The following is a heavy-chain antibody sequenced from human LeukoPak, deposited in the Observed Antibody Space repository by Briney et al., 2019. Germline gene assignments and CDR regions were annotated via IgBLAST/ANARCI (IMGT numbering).Heavy chain of an antibody. CDR3: ARGAVTTWGSSYGMDV. CDR1: GGSITSYF. Sequence: SETLSLTCTVSGGSITSYFWTWIRQPAGKGLEWIGRIYTSGSTNYTPSLKSRVTMSVDTSKNQFSLNLSSVTAADTAVYYCARGAVTTWGSSYGMDVWGQGTTVTVSS. D-gene: IGHD4-17*01. CDR2: IYTSGST. V-gene: IGHV4-4*07. J-gene: IGHJ6*02.